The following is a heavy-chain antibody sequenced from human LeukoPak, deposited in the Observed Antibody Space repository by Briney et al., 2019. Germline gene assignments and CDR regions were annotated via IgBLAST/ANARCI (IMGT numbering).Heavy chain of an antibody. CDR3: TTGALDY. CDR2: IRSKADGGTT. D-gene: IGHD3-10*01. CDR1: GFSFTNAW. Sequence: GGSLRLSCSASGFSFTNAWMSWVRQAPGIGLEWVGRIRSKADGGTTDYTAPVKGRFSMSRDDSYNMLYLQMNSLKTEDTAVYYCTTGALDYWGQGTLVTVSS. V-gene: IGHV3-15*01. J-gene: IGHJ4*02.